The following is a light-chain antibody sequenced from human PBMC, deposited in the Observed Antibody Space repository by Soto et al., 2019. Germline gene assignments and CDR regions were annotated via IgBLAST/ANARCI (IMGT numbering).Light chain of an antibody. Sequence: QSALTQPASVSGSPGQSITISCTGTSSDVGAYNYVSWYQHHPDKAPKLIIYDVNNRPSGVSKRFSGSKSGNTASLTISGRQAEDEADYYCSSFAGSSTFEVFGTGTKLTVL. V-gene: IGLV2-14*01. CDR2: DVN. CDR1: SSDVGAYNY. J-gene: IGLJ1*01. CDR3: SSFAGSSTFEV.